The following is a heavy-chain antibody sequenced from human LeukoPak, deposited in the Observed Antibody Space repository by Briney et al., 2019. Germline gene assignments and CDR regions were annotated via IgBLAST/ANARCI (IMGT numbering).Heavy chain of an antibody. Sequence: GSLRLSCAASGFTFSSYSMNWVRQAPGKGLEWVSSITSSSSYIYYADSVKGRFTISRDNAKNSLYLQMNSLRAEDTAVYYCARVSMIVVVNDAFDIWGQGTMVTVSS. V-gene: IGHV3-21*01. J-gene: IGHJ3*02. CDR3: ARVSMIVVVNDAFDI. CDR2: ITSSSSYI. CDR1: GFTFSSYS. D-gene: IGHD3-22*01.